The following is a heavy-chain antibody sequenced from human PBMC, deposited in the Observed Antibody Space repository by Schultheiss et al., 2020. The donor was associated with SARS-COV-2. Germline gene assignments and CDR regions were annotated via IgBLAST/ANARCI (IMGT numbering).Heavy chain of an antibody. D-gene: IGHD3-10*01. V-gene: IGHV4-34*01. CDR2: INHSGST. J-gene: IGHJ5*02. CDR3: ARERHYYGSNWFDP. CDR1: GGSISSYY. Sequence: SETLSLTCTVSGGSISSYYWSWIRQPPGKGLEWIGEINHSGSTYYNPSLKSRVTISVDRSKNQFSLKLSSVTAADTAVYYCARERHYYGSNWFDPWGQGTLVTVSS.